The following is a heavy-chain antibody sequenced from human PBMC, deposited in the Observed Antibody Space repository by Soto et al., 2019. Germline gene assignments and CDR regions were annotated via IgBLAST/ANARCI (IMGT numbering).Heavy chain of an antibody. J-gene: IGHJ5*02. D-gene: IGHD3-16*01. V-gene: IGHV1-2*02. CDR3: ARDYYKGGYAYFHP. Sequence: ASVKVSCKASGCTFSCYAIRWVRQAPGQGLEWMGWINPNNGETKYSQNSQDRVTITTDTSINTAYMDLSRLRSEDTAVYYCARDYYKGGYAYFHPWGQGTLVTVSS. CDR1: GCTFSCYA. CDR2: INPNNGET.